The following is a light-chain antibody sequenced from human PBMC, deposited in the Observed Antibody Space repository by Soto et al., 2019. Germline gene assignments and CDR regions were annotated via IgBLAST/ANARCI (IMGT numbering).Light chain of an antibody. CDR1: QSVNNN. J-gene: IGKJ3*01. CDR3: QQYNKWPLT. V-gene: IGKV3-15*01. Sequence: EILMRQSPFTRSVSPVERATLSCAASQSVNNNVAWYQQKPGHTPRLLIYSASIGATGTPARFSGSGSGSDFTLTISSLQSEDFAVYYCQQYNKWPLTFGPGTKVDIK. CDR2: SAS.